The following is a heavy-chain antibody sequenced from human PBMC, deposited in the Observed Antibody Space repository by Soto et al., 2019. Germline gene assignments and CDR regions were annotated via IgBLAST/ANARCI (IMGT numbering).Heavy chain of an antibody. CDR1: GFTFSKYY. V-gene: IGHV1-46*01. J-gene: IGHJ4*02. CDR3: ARDLDVTTVTTSFDS. CDR2: INPSGRTT. Sequence: ASVKVSCKTSGFTFSKYYMHWLRQVPGQGLEWVGVINPSGRTTSCAQKFLGRVTVIRDASTATVYLELNSLRSGDTAVYYCARDLDVTTVTTSFDSWGQGTLVTVSS. D-gene: IGHD4-17*01.